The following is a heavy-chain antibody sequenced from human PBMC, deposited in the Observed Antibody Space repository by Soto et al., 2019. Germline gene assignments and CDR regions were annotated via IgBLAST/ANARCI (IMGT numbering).Heavy chain of an antibody. CDR3: ARHYSGSYYSHWFDP. J-gene: IGHJ5*02. Sequence: PSETLSLTCSVSGDSVSSGSYYWSWDRQPPGKGLEWIGYIFYSGNTNYNPSLQSRVTISVDTSKNQFSLKLRSVTAADTAMYYCARHYSGSYYSHWFDPWGQGTLVTVSS. V-gene: IGHV4-61*01. CDR2: IFYSGNT. CDR1: GDSVSSGSYY. D-gene: IGHD1-26*01.